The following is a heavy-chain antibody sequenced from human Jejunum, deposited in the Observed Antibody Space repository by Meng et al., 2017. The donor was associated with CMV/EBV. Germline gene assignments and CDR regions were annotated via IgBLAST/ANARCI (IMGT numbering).Heavy chain of an antibody. CDR1: FSLSSLALG. Sequence: FSLSSLALGVGLIRQPPGHAPGWLALLYSGDAERYSPSLNSRLTITKDTSKNQVVLTLTNMDPVDTATYYCARRRRDTPSSYFFDYWGQGILVTVSS. CDR2: LYSGDAE. CDR3: ARRRRDTPSSYFFDY. V-gene: IGHV2-5*02. D-gene: IGHD2-15*01. J-gene: IGHJ4*02.